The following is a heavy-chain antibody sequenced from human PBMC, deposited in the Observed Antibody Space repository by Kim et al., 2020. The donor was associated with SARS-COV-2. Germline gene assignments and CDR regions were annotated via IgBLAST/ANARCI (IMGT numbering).Heavy chain of an antibody. D-gene: IGHD6-13*01. CDR2: ISSSSSYT. V-gene: IGHV3-11*06. CDR1: GFTFSDYY. Sequence: GGSLRLSCAASGFTFSDYYMSWIRQAPGKGLEWVSYISSSSSYTNYADSVKGRFTISRDNAKNSLYLQMNSLRAEDTAVYYCARDEPSTAAGYPPRDYYYGMDVWGQGTTVTVSS. J-gene: IGHJ6*02. CDR3: ARDEPSTAAGYPPRDYYYGMDV.